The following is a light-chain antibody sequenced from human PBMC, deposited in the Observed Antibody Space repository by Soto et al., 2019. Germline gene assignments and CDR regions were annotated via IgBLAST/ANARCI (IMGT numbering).Light chain of an antibody. CDR3: QRHETLIT. CDR2: GAS. V-gene: IGKV3-20*01. CDR1: QRVSSY. Sequence: EIVLTQSPGTLPLSPGKRATLICRASQRVSSYLAWYQRSPGQAPRLLMYGASTRATGIPDRLSCSGSGTDFTLTITRREPEEFAVYYCQRHETLITFGQGTRLEIK. J-gene: IGKJ5*01.